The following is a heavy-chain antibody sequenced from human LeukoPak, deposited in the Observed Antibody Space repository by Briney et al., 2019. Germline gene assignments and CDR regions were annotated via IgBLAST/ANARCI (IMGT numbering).Heavy chain of an antibody. J-gene: IGHJ3*02. D-gene: IGHD2-2*01. V-gene: IGHV1-24*01. CDR3: ATYCSSTSCYVGAFDI. CDR1: GYTLTELS. Sequence: GASVKVSCKVSGYTLTELSMHWVRQAPGKGLEWMGGFDPEDGETIYAQKFQGRVTMTEDTSTDTAYMELSSLRSEDTAVYYCATYCSSTSCYVGAFDIWGQGTMVTVSS. CDR2: FDPEDGET.